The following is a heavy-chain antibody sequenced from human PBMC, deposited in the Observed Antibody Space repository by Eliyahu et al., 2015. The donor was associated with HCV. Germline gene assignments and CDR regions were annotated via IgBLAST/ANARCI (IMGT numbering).Heavy chain of an antibody. D-gene: IGHD1-26*01. V-gene: IGHV4-39*01. CDR3: ARQRGSYSGNYFDY. Sequence: QLQLQESGPGLVKPSETLSLTCXVXGGSXXXSSYYWGWIRQPPGKGLXWIGSIYYSGSTYYNPSLKSRVTISVDTSKNQFSLKLSSVTAADTAVYYCARQRGSYSGNYFDYWGQGTLVTVSS. CDR1: GGSXXXSSYY. CDR2: IYYSGST. J-gene: IGHJ4*02.